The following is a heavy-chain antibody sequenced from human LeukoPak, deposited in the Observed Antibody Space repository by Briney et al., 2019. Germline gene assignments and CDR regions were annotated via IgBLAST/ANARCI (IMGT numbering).Heavy chain of an antibody. Sequence: PSETLSLTCAVSGYSISSGYHWGWIRQPPEKGLEWIGSIYHSGSTYYNPSLKSRVTISVDTSKNQFSLKLSSVTAADTAVYYCARVGYGSGSPDRFDYWGQGTLVTVSS. CDR2: IYHSGST. CDR3: ARVGYGSGSPDRFDY. V-gene: IGHV4-38-2*01. J-gene: IGHJ4*02. CDR1: GYSISSGYH. D-gene: IGHD3-10*01.